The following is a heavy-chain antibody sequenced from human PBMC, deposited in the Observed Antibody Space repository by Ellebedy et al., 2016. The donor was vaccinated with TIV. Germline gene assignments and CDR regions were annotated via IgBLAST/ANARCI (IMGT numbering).Heavy chain of an antibody. D-gene: IGHD1-26*01. V-gene: IGHV1-69*13. CDR2: IIPIFGTA. CDR1: GYTFTSYA. CDR3: ARAGPSGSYLIDY. J-gene: IGHJ4*02. Sequence: SVKVSCXASGYTFTSYAISWVRQAPGQGLEWMGGIIPIFGTANYAQKFQGRVTITADESTSTAYMELSSLRSEDTAVYYCARAGPSGSYLIDYWGQGTLVTVSS.